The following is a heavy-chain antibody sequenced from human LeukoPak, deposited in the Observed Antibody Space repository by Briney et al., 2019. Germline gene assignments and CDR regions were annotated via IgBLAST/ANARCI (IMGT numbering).Heavy chain of an antibody. CDR2: ITGAGKT. D-gene: IGHD3-10*01. CDR3: AKGKSSGSVDWFDP. Sequence: GGSLRLSCAASKFTFSNYAMTWVRQAPGKGPEWVSSITGAGKTYYPDSVTGRFTVSRDNFQNTLYLQMNAVRAEDTAIYYCAKGKSSGSVDWFDPWGQGTLVTVSS. V-gene: IGHV3-23*01. J-gene: IGHJ5*02. CDR1: KFTFSNYA.